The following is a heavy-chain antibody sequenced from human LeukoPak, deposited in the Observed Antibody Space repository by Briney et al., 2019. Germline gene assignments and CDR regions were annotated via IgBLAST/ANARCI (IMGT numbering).Heavy chain of an antibody. J-gene: IGHJ4*02. D-gene: IGHD3-10*01. V-gene: IGHV4-4*09. CDR3: ARGQFSYYFDY. CDR2: IYTSGST. Sequence: SETLSLTCTVSGSSISSYYWSWIRQPPGKGLEWIGYIYTSGSTNYNPSLKSRVTISVDTSKNQFSLKLSSVTAADTAVYYCARGQFSYYFDYWGQGTLVTVSS. CDR1: GSSISSYY.